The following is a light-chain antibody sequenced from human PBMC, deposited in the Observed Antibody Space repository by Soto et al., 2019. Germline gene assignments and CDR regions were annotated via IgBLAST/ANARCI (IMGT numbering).Light chain of an antibody. CDR1: QSVRAY. CDR3: QQRSSWPLT. CDR2: DAC. J-gene: IGKJ4*01. V-gene: IGKV3-11*01. Sequence: TVLTQSPDTLSLSPGERATLYYRANQSVRAYLAWHQKPADQATRLIIYDACMRAAGIPARFGGSASGTDFPLTISSLEPEDFAVYYCQQRSSWPLTFGGGTKVDIK.